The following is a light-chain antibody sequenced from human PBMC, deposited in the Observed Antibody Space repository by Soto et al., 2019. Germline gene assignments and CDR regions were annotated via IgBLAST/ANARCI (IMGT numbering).Light chain of an antibody. CDR1: SSDVKNYKL. CDR3: CSTGRGYV. J-gene: IGLJ1*01. V-gene: IGLV2-23*02. Sequence: QSVLNQPASVSGSPGQSATISCTATSSDVKNYKLVSWYQQHPGKAPKLIIYEVSKRPSGVSNRFSGSKSANTASLIISGLQPEDEADYYCCSTGRGYVFGTGTKVTVL. CDR2: EVS.